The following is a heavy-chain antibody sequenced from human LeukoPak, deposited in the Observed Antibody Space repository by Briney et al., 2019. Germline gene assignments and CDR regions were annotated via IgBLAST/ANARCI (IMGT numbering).Heavy chain of an antibody. CDR1: GYTLTELS. CDR2: FDPEDGET. V-gene: IGHV1-24*01. D-gene: IGHD5-12*01. CDR3: ATEKHVDIVATGEAFDI. Sequence: ASVKVSCKVSGYTLTELSMHWVRQAPGKGLEWMGGFDPEDGETIYAQKFQGKVTMTEDTSTDTAYMELSSLRSEDTAVYYCATEKHVDIVATGEAFDIWGQGTMVTVSS. J-gene: IGHJ3*02.